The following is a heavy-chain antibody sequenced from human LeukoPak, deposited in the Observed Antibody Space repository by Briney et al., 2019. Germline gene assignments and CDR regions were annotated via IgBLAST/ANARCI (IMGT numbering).Heavy chain of an antibody. D-gene: IGHD3-3*01. Sequence: GESLKISCQASGYSFTYYWIGWVRQMPGKGLEWRGIIYPADSDTRYNTSFQGQVSISDAKSINPAYLQLNSLKASDTAIYYCVSPNFGVLQWFDPWGQGTLVTVSS. CDR1: GYSFTYYW. J-gene: IGHJ5*02. CDR2: IYPADSDT. CDR3: VSPNFGVLQWFDP. V-gene: IGHV5-51*01.